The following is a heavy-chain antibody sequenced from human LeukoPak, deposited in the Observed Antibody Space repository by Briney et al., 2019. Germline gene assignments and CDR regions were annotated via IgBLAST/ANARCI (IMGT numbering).Heavy chain of an antibody. D-gene: IGHD4-17*01. CDR2: IYYSGST. V-gene: IGHV4-59*12. CDR1: GGSISSYY. Sequence: SETLSLTCTVSGGSISSYYWSWIRQPPGKGLEWIGYIYYSGSTYYNPSLKSRVTISVDTSKNQFSLKLSSVTAADTAVYYCARDPYGDYPDYWGQGTLVTVSS. CDR3: ARDPYGDYPDY. J-gene: IGHJ4*02.